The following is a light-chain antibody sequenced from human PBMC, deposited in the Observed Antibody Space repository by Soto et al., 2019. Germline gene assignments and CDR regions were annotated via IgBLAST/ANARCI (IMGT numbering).Light chain of an antibody. V-gene: IGKV3-20*01. Sequence: EIVLTQSPGTLSLSPGERATLSCRASQSVSSSYLAWYQQKPGQAPRLLIYGASSRATGIPDRFSGSGSGTDFTLPISRLAPEDLAVYYCQQYGSSPLAFGQGTKLEIK. CDR3: QQYGSSPLA. CDR2: GAS. CDR1: QSVSSSY. J-gene: IGKJ2*01.